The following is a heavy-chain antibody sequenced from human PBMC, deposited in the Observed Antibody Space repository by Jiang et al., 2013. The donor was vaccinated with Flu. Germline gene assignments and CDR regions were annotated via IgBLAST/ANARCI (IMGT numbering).Heavy chain of an antibody. J-gene: IGHJ6*02. Sequence: GLVKPSETLSLTCTVSGASVSSYYWNWIRQPPREGDWSGLGMSFTLGPPTTTPPSRVESPYLLTRPRTSSPSNLDSVTAADTAVYFCVAATMTPYGMDVWGQGTTVAVFS. CDR3: VAATMTPYGMDV. CDR2: SFTLGPP. CDR1: GASVSSYY. V-gene: IGHV4-59*08. D-gene: IGHD6-19*01.